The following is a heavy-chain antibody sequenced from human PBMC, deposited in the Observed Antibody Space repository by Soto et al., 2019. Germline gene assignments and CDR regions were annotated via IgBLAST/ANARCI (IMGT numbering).Heavy chain of an antibody. V-gene: IGHV5-51*01. Sequence: PGESLKISCKGSGYSFTSYWIGWVRQMPGKGLEWMGIIYPGDSDTRYSPSFQGHVTISADNSISTAYLQWSSLKASDTAMYYCARHVGSGTGFYYYYGMDVWGQGTTVTVSS. CDR3: ARHVGSGTGFYYYYGMDV. CDR2: IYPGDSDT. CDR1: GYSFTSYW. J-gene: IGHJ6*02. D-gene: IGHD3-10*01.